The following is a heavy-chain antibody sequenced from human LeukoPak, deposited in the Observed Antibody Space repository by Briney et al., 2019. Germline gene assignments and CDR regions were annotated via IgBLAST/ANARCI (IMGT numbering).Heavy chain of an antibody. Sequence: PSETLSLTCTVSGGSISSDDYYWNWIRQPAGKELEWIGRIYTSGSTNYNPSLKSRVTISIDTSKNQFSPKLSSVTAADTAVYYCARDRRYCSNGICSYYYMDVWGKGTTVTVSS. CDR3: ARDRRYCSNGICSYYYMDV. V-gene: IGHV4-61*02. CDR1: GGSISSDDYY. CDR2: IYTSGST. J-gene: IGHJ6*03. D-gene: IGHD2-8*01.